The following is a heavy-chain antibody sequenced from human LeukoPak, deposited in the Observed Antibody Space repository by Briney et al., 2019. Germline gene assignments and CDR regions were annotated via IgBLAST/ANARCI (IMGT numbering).Heavy chain of an antibody. CDR2: IYYSWRT. CDR1: GCTFSSSSYN. D-gene: IGHD3-10*01. Sequence: SETLSLTCTVSGCTFSSSSYNWVWHRPPQGQGLEWSGGIYYSWRTYYNPSLKIRVTISVDTSKNLLYLNLRTVTATATAYYYCARRVVGVIWMAFDYGGQGTLVSVSS. CDR3: ARRVVGVIWMAFDY. J-gene: IGHJ4*02. V-gene: IGHV4-39*01.